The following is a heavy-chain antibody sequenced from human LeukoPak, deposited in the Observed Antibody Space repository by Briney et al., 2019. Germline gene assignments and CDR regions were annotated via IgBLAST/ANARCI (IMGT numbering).Heavy chain of an antibody. J-gene: IGHJ3*02. Sequence: KPSETLSLTCTVSGGSISSSSYYWGWIRQPPGKGLEWIGSIYYSGSTYYNPSLKSRVTISVDTSKNQFSLKLSSVTAADTAVYYCARETSVARSAFDIWGQGTMVTVSS. CDR3: ARETSVARSAFDI. CDR1: GGSISSSSYY. CDR2: IYYSGST. V-gene: IGHV4-39*07. D-gene: IGHD4-23*01.